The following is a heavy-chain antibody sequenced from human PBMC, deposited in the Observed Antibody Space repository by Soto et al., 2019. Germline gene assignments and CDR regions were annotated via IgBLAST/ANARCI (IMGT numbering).Heavy chain of an antibody. CDR3: IKDRDWSFEY. Sequence: VGSLSLSGTTSGFTFDRTTMHWARQAPGKGLEWVSFINGGGDSAYYADSVKGRFTMSRDNRKNSLYLQMNSLRTEDTALYYCIKDRDWSFEYWGQGTPVTVSS. J-gene: IGHJ4*02. CDR2: INGGGDSA. CDR1: GFTFDRTT. D-gene: IGHD3-9*01. V-gene: IGHV3-43*01.